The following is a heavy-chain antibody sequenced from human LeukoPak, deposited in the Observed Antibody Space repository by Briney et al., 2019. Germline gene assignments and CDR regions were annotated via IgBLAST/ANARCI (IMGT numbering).Heavy chain of an antibody. Sequence: SETLSLTCSFSGVSTTSYYWTWIRQPPGKGLEWIGYIYYSGSTNYNPSLKSRVTISVDTSKNQFSLKLRSVTAADTAVYYCARDSPIRSMDVWGKGTTVTVPS. J-gene: IGHJ6*03. V-gene: IGHV4-59*01. CDR1: GVSTTSYY. CDR3: ARDSPIRSMDV. CDR2: IYYSGST. D-gene: IGHD3-16*01.